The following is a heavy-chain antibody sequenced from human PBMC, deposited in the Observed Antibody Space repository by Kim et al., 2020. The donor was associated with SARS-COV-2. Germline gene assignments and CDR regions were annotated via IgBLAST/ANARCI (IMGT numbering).Heavy chain of an antibody. CDR2: ISYDGSNK. Sequence: GGSLRLSCAASGFTFSSYGMHWVRQAPGKGLEWVAVISYDGSNKYYADSVKGRFTISRDNSKNTLYLQMNSLRAEDTAVYYCAKELSRGGYDLLFDYWGQGTLVTVSS. D-gene: IGHD5-12*01. J-gene: IGHJ4*02. CDR3: AKELSRGGYDLLFDY. CDR1: GFTFSSYG. V-gene: IGHV3-30*18.